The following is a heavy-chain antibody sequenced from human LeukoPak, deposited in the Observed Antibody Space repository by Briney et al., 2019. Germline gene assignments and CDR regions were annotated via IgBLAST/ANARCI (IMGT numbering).Heavy chain of an antibody. V-gene: IGHV4-59*01. Sequence: PSETLSLTCTVSGGSISSYYWSWIRQPPGQGLEWIGYIYYSGSTNYNPSLKSRVTISVDTSKNQFSLKLSSITAAGTAVYYCGRGKASFDYGGQGTLVTVSS. CDR3: GRGKASFDY. CDR1: GGSISSYY. J-gene: IGHJ4*02. CDR2: IYYSGST.